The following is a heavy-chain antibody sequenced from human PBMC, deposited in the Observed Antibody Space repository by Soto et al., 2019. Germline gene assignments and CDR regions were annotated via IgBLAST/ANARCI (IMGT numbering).Heavy chain of an antibody. Sequence: EVQLVESGGGLVQPGESLRLPCAASGLTFSGYWMPWVGQAQGKGLVWVSRINSDGSSTNYADSVKGQFTISRDNAKNTLYLQMNSLRAEDTAVYYCGRGASGSYRLDYWGQGTLVTVSS. CDR2: INSDGSST. D-gene: IGHD3-10*01. J-gene: IGHJ4*02. CDR3: GRGASGSYRLDY. V-gene: IGHV3-74*01. CDR1: GLTFSGYW.